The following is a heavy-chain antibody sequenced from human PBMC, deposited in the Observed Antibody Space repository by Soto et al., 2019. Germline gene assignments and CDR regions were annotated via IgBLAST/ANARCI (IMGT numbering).Heavy chain of an antibody. Sequence: QIQLVQSGGEVKKPGASVNLSCKASGYIFNGYGISWVRQAPGQGLEWMGWISPYNGHTEYSQSLQGRLTVTADTSTTTVNVEVRSLRSDETGVYYCARGGSGYHTGRGFAGAMDVWGQGTTVTVSS. V-gene: IGHV1-18*04. CDR3: ARGGSGYHTGRGFAGAMDV. CDR1: GYIFNGYG. J-gene: IGHJ6*02. D-gene: IGHD3-3*01. CDR2: ISPYNGHT.